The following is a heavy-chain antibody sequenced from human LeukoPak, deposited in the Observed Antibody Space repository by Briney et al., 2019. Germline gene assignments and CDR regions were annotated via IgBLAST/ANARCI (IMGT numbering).Heavy chain of an antibody. J-gene: IGHJ4*02. V-gene: IGHV4-34*01. CDR3: ARVACYYDSGSYFDY. D-gene: IGHD3-10*01. Sequence: SETLSLTCAVYGGSFSGYYWSWIRQPPGKGLEWIGEINHSGSTNYNPSLKSRVTISVDTSKTQFSLKLSSVTAADTAVYYCARVACYYDSGSYFDYWGQGALVSVSS. CDR1: GGSFSGYY. CDR2: INHSGST.